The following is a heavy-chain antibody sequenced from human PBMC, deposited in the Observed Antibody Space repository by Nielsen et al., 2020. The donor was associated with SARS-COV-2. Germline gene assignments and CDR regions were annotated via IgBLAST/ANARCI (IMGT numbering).Heavy chain of an antibody. D-gene: IGHD2-2*02. V-gene: IGHV3-15*01. J-gene: IGHJ4*02. Sequence: GSLRLSCAASGFTFSNAWMSWVRQAPGKGLEWVGRIKSKTDGGTTDYAAPVKGRFTISRDDSKNTLYLQMNSLKTEDTAVYYCTTDVGTYCSSTSCYTEDAVAAPTLFDYWGQGTLVTVSS. CDR1: GFTFSNAW. CDR2: IKSKTDGGTT. CDR3: TTDVGTYCSSTSCYTEDAVAAPTLFDY.